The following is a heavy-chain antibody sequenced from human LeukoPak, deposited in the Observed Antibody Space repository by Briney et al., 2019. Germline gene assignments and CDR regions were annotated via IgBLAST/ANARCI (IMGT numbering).Heavy chain of an antibody. CDR1: GFTFSSYA. Sequence: GGSLRLSCAASGFTFSSYAMSWVRQAPGKGLEWVSAISGSGGSTYYADSVKGRFTISRDNSKYTLYLQMNSLRAEDTAVYYCAKDKSPLLQLFDYWGQGTLVTVSS. V-gene: IGHV3-23*01. D-gene: IGHD3-22*01. CDR3: AKDKSPLLQLFDY. CDR2: ISGSGGST. J-gene: IGHJ4*02.